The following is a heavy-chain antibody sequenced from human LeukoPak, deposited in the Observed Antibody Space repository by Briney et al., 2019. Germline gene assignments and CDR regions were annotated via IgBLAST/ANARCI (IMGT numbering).Heavy chain of an antibody. CDR1: GFTFSNYW. CDR2: IKGDGCHT. Sequence: GGSLRLSCAACGFTFSNYWMHWVRPAPGKGLVWVSRIKGDGCHTIYADSVKGRFTISRDNAKNTLYLQMKSLRAEDTAVYYCVRDWDHFDFDSWGRGTLVTVSS. D-gene: IGHD3-9*01. J-gene: IGHJ5*01. V-gene: IGHV3-74*01. CDR3: VRDWDHFDFDS.